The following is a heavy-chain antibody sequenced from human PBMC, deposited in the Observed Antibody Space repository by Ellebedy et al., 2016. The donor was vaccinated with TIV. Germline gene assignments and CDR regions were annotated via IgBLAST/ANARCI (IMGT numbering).Heavy chain of an antibody. D-gene: IGHD1-26*01. CDR2: IYPGDSEI. CDR3: ARREDGRSFDYFDY. V-gene: IGHV5-51*01. Sequence: GESLKISCKGSGYRFTSYWIGWVRQMPGKGLEWMGNIYPGDSEIRYSPSFQGQVPFSADKSISTAYLQWSSLKASDSGMYYCARREDGRSFDYFDYWGQGTLVTVSS. J-gene: IGHJ4*02. CDR1: GYRFTSYW.